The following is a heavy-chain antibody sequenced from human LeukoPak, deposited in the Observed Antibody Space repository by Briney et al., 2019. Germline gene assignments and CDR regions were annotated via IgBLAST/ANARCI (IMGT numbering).Heavy chain of an antibody. Sequence: GGSLRLSCAASGFTFSSYGMHWVRQAPGKGLEWVAVISYDGSNKYYADSVKGRFTISRDNSKNTLYLQMNSLRAEDTAVYYCAREVSTVVGPLDYWGQGTLVTVSS. CDR3: AREVSTVVGPLDY. V-gene: IGHV3-30*03. J-gene: IGHJ4*02. CDR2: ISYDGSNK. CDR1: GFTFSSYG. D-gene: IGHD4-23*01.